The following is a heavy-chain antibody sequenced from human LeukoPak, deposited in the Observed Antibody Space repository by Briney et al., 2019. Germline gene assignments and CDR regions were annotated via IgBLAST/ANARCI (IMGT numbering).Heavy chain of an antibody. V-gene: IGHV3-74*01. CDR1: GFTFSSYW. CDR3: AKSIVVVVAVWYFDL. Sequence: HAGGSLRLSCAASGFTFSSYWMHWVRQAPGKGLVWVSRINSDGSSTSYADSVKGRFTISRDNSKNTLYLQMNSLRAEDTAVYYCAKSIVVVVAVWYFDLWGRGALVTVSS. D-gene: IGHD2-15*01. J-gene: IGHJ2*01. CDR2: INSDGSST.